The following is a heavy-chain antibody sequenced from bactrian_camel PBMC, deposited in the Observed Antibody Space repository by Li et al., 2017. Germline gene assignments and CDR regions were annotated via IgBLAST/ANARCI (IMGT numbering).Heavy chain of an antibody. CDR2: IDSDGYT. V-gene: IGHV3S55*01. D-gene: IGHD6*01. CDR3: AAGSVAHVEYGLAERDFDS. Sequence: HVQLVESGGGSVQDGGSLRLSCTVSGHDDGSGVMGWFRRVLGNEREAVALIDSDGYTSYAHSVAGRFTISRDNAKNTLYLQMNNLRPEDTAMYYCAAGSVAHVEYGLAERDFDSWGQGTQVTVS. J-gene: IGHJ6*01. CDR1: GHDDGSGV.